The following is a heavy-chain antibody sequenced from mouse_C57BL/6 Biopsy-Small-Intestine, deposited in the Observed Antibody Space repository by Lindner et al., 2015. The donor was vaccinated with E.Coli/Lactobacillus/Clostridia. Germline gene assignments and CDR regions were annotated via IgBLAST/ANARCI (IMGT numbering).Heavy chain of an antibody. CDR1: GFNIKDYY. CDR3: ANYGSSFDY. V-gene: IGHV14-2*01. J-gene: IGHJ2*01. Sequence: VQLQESGAELVKPGASVKLSCTASGFNIKDYYMHWVKQRTEQGLEWIGRIDPEDAETKYAPKFQGKATITADTSSNTAFLQLSSLTSEDTAVYYCANYGSSFDYWGQGTTLTVSS. CDR2: IDPEDAET. D-gene: IGHD1-1*01.